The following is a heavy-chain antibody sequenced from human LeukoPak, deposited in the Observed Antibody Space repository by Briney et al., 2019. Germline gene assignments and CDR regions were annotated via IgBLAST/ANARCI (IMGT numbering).Heavy chain of an antibody. J-gene: IGHJ3*02. CDR2: ISFSGDTK. CDR1: GFTFSSCE. Sequence: GGSLTLSCAASGFTFSSCEMNWVRQAPGKGLEWVSYISFSGDTKYYPDSVKGRFTVSRDNGENSVFLQMNSFRGEDTAVYYCAKDRMGLHGYYYHGFDIWGQGTMVTVSS. D-gene: IGHD3-22*01. CDR3: AKDRMGLHGYYYHGFDI. V-gene: IGHV3-48*03.